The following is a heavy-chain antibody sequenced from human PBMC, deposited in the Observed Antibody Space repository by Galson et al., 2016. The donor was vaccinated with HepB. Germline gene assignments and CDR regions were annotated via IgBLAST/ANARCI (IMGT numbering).Heavy chain of an antibody. CDR1: GFTFSSYA. J-gene: IGHJ4*02. CDR2: ISGSGGST. CDR3: ARDKYINTYFESIDY. D-gene: IGHD2/OR15-2a*01. V-gene: IGHV3-23*01. Sequence: LRLSCAASGFTFSSYAMSWVRQAPGKGLEWVSAISGSGGSTYYADSLEGRFTISRDNAKNSLFLQMNSLRAEDTAVYYCARDKYINTYFESIDYWGQGTLVTVSS.